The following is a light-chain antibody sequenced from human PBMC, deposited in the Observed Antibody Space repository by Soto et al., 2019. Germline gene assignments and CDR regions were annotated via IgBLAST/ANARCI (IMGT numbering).Light chain of an antibody. CDR2: GAS. J-gene: IGKJ3*01. CDR1: QSVSRNS. CDR3: QQYGTSPPT. V-gene: IGKV3-20*01. Sequence: EIVLTQSPGTLSLSPGERATLSCRASQSVSRNSLAWYQQKPGQAPRLLIYGASSRATDIPDRFSGSGSGTDFTLIVSRLEPEDVAVYFCQQYGTSPPTFGPGTKVDIK.